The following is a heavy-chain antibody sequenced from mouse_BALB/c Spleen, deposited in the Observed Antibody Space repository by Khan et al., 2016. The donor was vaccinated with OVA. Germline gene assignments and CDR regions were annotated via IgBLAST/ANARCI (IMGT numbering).Heavy chain of an antibody. CDR3: TGHGSTDTWFGY. Sequence: QVQLQQSGAELAKPGASVKMSCKASGYTFTNYWMHWVKQRPGQGLEWIGYIDPTTGYTEYNQKFKDKATLTADKSSSTAYMQLSSLTSEDSAVYYCTGHGSTDTWFGYWGQGTLVTVSA. CDR2: IDPTTGYT. J-gene: IGHJ3*01. CDR1: GYTFTNYW. D-gene: IGHD1-1*01. V-gene: IGHV1-7*01.